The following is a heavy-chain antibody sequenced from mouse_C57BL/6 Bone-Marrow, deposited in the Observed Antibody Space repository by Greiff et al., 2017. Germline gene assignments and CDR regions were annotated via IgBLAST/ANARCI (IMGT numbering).Heavy chain of an antibody. J-gene: IGHJ4*01. CDR1: GYTFTSYW. CDR2: IDPSDSYT. Sequence: QVQLQQPGAELVMPGASVQLSCKASGYTFTSYWMHWVKQRPGQGLEWIGEIDPSDSYTNYNQKFKGKSTLNVDKSSSTAYMQLSSLTSEDSAVYYCAREGYYDYDLYYAMDYWGQGTSVTGSS. CDR3: AREGYYDYDLYYAMDY. D-gene: IGHD2-4*01. V-gene: IGHV1-69*01.